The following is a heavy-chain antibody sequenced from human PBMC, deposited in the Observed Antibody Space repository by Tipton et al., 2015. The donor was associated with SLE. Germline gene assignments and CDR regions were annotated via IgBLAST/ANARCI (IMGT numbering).Heavy chain of an antibody. CDR1: PGSMNSHDDY. Sequence: GLVKPSETLSLNCSVSPGSMNSHDDYWGWIRQTPGKGLEWIGEISHSGNTNYNPSLKSRVTISVDTSKNQFSLKLSSVTAADTAVYYCATSRIPVAGGGFDYWGQGTLVTVSS. D-gene: IGHD6-19*01. V-gene: IGHV4-39*07. CDR3: ATSRIPVAGGGFDY. J-gene: IGHJ4*02. CDR2: ISHSGNT.